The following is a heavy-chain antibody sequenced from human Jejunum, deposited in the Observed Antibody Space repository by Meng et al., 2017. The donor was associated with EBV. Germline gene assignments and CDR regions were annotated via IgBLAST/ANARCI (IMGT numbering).Heavy chain of an antibody. Sequence: LPLQESASELVMPSETLSLTCSFSGGSISSVGYSWHWIRQPPGKGLQWIGYIYYSGSAFYNPSLKSRVTLSVDRSKNQFSLNLSSVTAADTAVYYCARGAYFDYWGQGTLVTVSS. CDR3: ARGAYFDY. CDR1: GGSISSVGYS. J-gene: IGHJ4*02. V-gene: IGHV4-30-2*01. CDR2: IYYSGSA.